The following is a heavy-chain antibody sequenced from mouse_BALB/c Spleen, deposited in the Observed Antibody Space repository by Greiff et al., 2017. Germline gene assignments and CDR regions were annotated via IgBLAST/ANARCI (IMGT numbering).Heavy chain of an antibody. Sequence: EVQLQQSGTVLARPGASVKMSCKASGYSFTSYWMHWVKQRPGQGLEWIGAIYPGNSDTSYNQKFKGKAKLTAVTSASTAYMELSSLTNEDSAVYYCTRRPLITGGTWFDYWGQGTTLTVSS. CDR1: GYSFTSYW. CDR2: IYPGNSDT. D-gene: IGHD2-4*01. V-gene: IGHV1-5*01. CDR3: TRRPLITGGTWFDY. J-gene: IGHJ2*01.